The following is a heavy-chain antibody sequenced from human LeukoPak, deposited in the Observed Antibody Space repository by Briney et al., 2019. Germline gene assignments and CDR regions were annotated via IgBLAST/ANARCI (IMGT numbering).Heavy chain of an antibody. D-gene: IGHD6-19*01. J-gene: IGHJ4*02. Sequence: ASVKVSCKASGYTFTGYYMHWVRQAPGQGLEWMGWISAYNGNTNYAQKLQGRVTMTTDTSTSTAYMELRSLRSDDTAVYYCARDTGSGWYPWYFDYWGQGTLVTVSS. V-gene: IGHV1-18*04. CDR2: ISAYNGNT. CDR3: ARDTGSGWYPWYFDY. CDR1: GYTFTGYY.